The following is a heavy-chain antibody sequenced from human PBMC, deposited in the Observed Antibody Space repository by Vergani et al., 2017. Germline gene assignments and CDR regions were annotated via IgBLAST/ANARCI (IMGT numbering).Heavy chain of an antibody. V-gene: IGHV3-23*01. CDR1: GFTFSSCA. J-gene: IGHJ6*02. D-gene: IGHD2-21*01. CDR2: ISGSGGNT. CDR3: AKALDPNCKGGNCYSYYYGLDL. Sequence: EVQLLESGGNLIQPGGSLRLSCGASGFTFSSCAMTWVRLAPGKGLQWVSAISGSGGNTFYTDSVKGRFTISRDNSKDTLYLQMNSLRVEDTAIYYCAKALDPNCKGGNCYSYYYGLDLWGQGTTVTVSS.